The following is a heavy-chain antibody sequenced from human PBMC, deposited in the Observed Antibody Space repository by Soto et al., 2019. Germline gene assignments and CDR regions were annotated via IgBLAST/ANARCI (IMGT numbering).Heavy chain of an antibody. CDR2: ISGSGGST. J-gene: IGHJ1*01. CDR3: AKGPILHYDSSGYYFFQH. Sequence: GGSLRLPCAASGFTFSSYAMSWVRQAPGKGLEWVSAISGSGGSTYYADSVKGRFTISRDNSKNTLYLQMNSLRAEDTAVYYCAKGPILHYDSSGYYFFQHWGQGTLVTVSS. CDR1: GFTFSSYA. V-gene: IGHV3-23*01. D-gene: IGHD3-22*01.